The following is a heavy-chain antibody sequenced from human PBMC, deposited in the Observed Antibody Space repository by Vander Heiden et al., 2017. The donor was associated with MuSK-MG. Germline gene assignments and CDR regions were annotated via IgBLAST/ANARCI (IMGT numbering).Heavy chain of an antibody. Sequence: EVQLSESGGGVVQQGGSLRLSCAASGFPFSHYAMSWVRQDPGKGLGWVSAISVSGGSTYYAHSVKGRFTISRDKSKNTLYLQMNSLRAEDTAVYYCAKVGGHAPEYFQHWGQGTLVTVSS. J-gene: IGHJ1*01. CDR3: AKVGGHAPEYFQH. V-gene: IGHV3-23*01. CDR2: ISVSGGST. CDR1: GFPFSHYA. D-gene: IGHD3-16*01.